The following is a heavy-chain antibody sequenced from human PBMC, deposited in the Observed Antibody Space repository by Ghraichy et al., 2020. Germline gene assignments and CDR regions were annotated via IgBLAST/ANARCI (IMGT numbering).Heavy chain of an antibody. V-gene: IGHV4-59*01. CDR2: IYYTGNT. D-gene: IGHD6-19*01. CDR3: ARGAGWYSI. CDR1: GGSISSNY. Sequence: SETLSLTCTVSGGSISSNYWSWLRQPPGKGLEWIGYIYYTGNTNYNTSLKSRVTVSVDTSRSQFSLTLTSVTAADTAVYYCARGAGWYSIWGQGTLVTVSS. J-gene: IGHJ4*02.